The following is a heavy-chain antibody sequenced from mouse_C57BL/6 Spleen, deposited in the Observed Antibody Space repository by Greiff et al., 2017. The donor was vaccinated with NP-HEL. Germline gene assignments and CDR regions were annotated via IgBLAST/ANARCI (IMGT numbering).Heavy chain of an antibody. CDR2: IHPNSGST. J-gene: IGHJ4*01. D-gene: IGHD2-5*01. CDR3: ARTYSNYDAMDY. V-gene: IGHV1-64*01. Sequence: VQLQQSGTELVKPGASVKLSCKASGYTFTSYWMHWVKQRPGQGLEWIGMIHPNSGSTNYNEKFKSKATLTVDKSSSTAYMQLSSLTSEDSAVYYCARTYSNYDAMDYWGQGTSVTVSS. CDR1: GYTFTSYW.